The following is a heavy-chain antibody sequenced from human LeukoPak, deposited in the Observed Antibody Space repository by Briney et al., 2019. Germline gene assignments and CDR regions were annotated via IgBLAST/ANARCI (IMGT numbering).Heavy chain of an antibody. CDR2: ISAYNGNT. CDR1: GYTFTGYY. Sequence: ASVKVSCKASGYTFTGYYMHWVRQAPRQGLEWMGWISAYNGNTNYAQKLQGRVTMTTDTSTSTAYMELRSLRSDDTAVYYCARDDYYDSSGYSYYYYMDVWGKGTTVTISS. CDR3: ARDDYYDSSGYSYYYYMDV. D-gene: IGHD3-22*01. V-gene: IGHV1-18*04. J-gene: IGHJ6*03.